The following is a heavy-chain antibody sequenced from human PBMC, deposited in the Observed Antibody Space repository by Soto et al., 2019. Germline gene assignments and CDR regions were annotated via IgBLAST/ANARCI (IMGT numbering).Heavy chain of an antibody. Sequence: AASVKVSCKASGYSFTEYHIHWVRQAPGQGLEWLGRINPKSGGTSTAQKFQGWVTMTTDTSISTASMELTRLTSDDTAIYYCARGDSTDCSNGVCSFFYNHDMDVWGQGTTVTVSS. J-gene: IGHJ6*02. V-gene: IGHV1-2*04. CDR2: INPKSGGT. CDR3: ARGDSTDCSNGVCSFFYNHDMDV. D-gene: IGHD2-8*01. CDR1: GYSFTEYH.